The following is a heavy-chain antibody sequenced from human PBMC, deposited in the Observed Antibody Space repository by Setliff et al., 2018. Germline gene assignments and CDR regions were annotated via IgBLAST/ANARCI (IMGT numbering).Heavy chain of an antibody. CDR3: ARGVSSVSWTPRY. CDR2: IYTSGGA. D-gene: IGHD6-19*01. V-gene: IGHV4-4*08. Sequence: ETLSLTCNVSGDSMNDNHWTWIRQPPGKGLEWIGYIYTSGGANYNPSLKSRVTISVDMSKNQFSLKLSSVIAADTAVYYCARGVSSVSWTPRYWGRGILVTVSS. J-gene: IGHJ4*02. CDR1: GDSMNDNH.